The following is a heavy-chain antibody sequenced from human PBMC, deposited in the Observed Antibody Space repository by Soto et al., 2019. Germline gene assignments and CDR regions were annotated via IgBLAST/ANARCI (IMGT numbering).Heavy chain of an antibody. Sequence: QVQLVQSGAEVKKPGSSVKVSCKASGGTFSSYTISWVRQAPGQGLEWMGRIIPILGIANYAQKFQGRVTITADKSTSTAYMELSSLRSEDTAVYYCARDPHGGNAYFDYWGQGTLVTVSS. J-gene: IGHJ4*02. V-gene: IGHV1-69*08. CDR2: IIPILGIA. CDR1: GGTFSSYT. D-gene: IGHD2-15*01. CDR3: ARDPHGGNAYFDY.